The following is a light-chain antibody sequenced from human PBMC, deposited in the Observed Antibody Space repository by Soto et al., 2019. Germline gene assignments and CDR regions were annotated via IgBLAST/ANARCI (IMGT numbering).Light chain of an antibody. J-gene: IGLJ2*01. V-gene: IGLV2-14*03. CDR1: SSDVGGYNY. Sequence: QSALTQPASVSGSPGQSITNSCTGTSSDVGGYNYVSWYQQHPGKAPKLMIYDVTNRPSGVSNRFSGSKSGNTASLTISGLQAEDEADYYCSSYTSDNTLVFGGGTQLTVL. CDR3: SSYTSDNTLV. CDR2: DVT.